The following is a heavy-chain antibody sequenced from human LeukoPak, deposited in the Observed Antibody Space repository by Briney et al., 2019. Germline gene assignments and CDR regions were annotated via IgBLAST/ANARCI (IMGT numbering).Heavy chain of an antibody. CDR2: ISAYNGNT. D-gene: IGHD3-22*01. J-gene: IGHJ2*01. Sequence: GASVKVSCKASGYTFTSYGISWVRQAPGQGLEWMGWISAYNGNTNYAQKLQGRVTMTTDTSTSTAYMELRSLRSDDTAVYYCAKDQVNMIVVVLWYFDLWGRGTLVTVSS. V-gene: IGHV1-18*01. CDR1: GYTFTSYG. CDR3: AKDQVNMIVVVLWYFDL.